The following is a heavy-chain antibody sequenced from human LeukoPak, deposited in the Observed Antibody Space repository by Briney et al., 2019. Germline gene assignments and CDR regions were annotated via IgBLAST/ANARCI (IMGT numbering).Heavy chain of an antibody. CDR3: ARQGRGWWRSYGMDV. CDR2: IYPGDSDT. D-gene: IGHD6-19*01. CDR1: GYSFTSYW. Sequence: GESLQISLKGSGYSFTSYWIGWVRPLPGKGLAWMGIIYPGDSDTRYSPSFQGQVTISADKSISTAYLQWSSLKASDTAMYYCARQGRGWWRSYGMDVWGQGTTVTVSS. J-gene: IGHJ6*02. V-gene: IGHV5-51*01.